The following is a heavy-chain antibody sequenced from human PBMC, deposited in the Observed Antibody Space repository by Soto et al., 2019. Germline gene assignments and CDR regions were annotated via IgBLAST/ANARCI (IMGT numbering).Heavy chain of an antibody. D-gene: IGHD5-18*01. CDR3: ARVVDTAMASFDY. J-gene: IGHJ4*02. CDR2: IRGYNGDT. Sequence: QVHLVQSGAEVKKPGASVKVSCKASGYTFTSYAISWVRQAPGQGLEWMGWIRGYNGDTKYAQKLQGRFTMTTDTSTGTEYMELRSLRSDDTAVYYCARVVDTAMASFDYWGQGTLVTVSS. CDR1: GYTFTSYA. V-gene: IGHV1-18*01.